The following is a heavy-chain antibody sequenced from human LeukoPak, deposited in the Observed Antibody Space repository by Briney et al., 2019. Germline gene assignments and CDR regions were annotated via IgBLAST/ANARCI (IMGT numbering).Heavy chain of an antibody. CDR2: IYSDNT. D-gene: IGHD4/OR15-4a*01. V-gene: IGHV3-53*01. CDR1: GFTVSSNS. CDR3: ARRAGAYSHPYDY. J-gene: IGHJ4*02. Sequence: GGSLRLSCTVSGFTVSSNSMSWVRQAPGKGLEWVSFIYSDNTHYSDSVKGRFTISRDNSKNTLYLQMNSLGAEDTAVYYCARRAGAYSHPYDYWGQGTLVTVSS.